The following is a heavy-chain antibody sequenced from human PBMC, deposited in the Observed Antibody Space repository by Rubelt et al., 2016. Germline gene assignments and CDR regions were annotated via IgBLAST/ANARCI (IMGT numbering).Heavy chain of an antibody. CDR2: IYYSGST. CDR1: GGSISSSSYY. V-gene: IGHV4-39*01. Sequence: QVQLQQWGAGLLKPSETLSLTCTVSGGSISSSSYYWGWIRQPPGTGLEWIGSIYYSGSTYYNPSLKNRVPICVDTSKNQFYLKLSSVTAADTAVYYCARVRGIAVARGDVYWGQGTLVTVSS. CDR3: ARVRGIAVARGDVY. D-gene: IGHD6-19*01. J-gene: IGHJ4*02.